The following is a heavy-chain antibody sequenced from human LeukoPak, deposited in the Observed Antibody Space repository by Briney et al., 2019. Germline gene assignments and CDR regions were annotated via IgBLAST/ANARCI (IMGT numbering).Heavy chain of an antibody. CDR2: IYYSGST. J-gene: IGHJ6*02. CDR3: ARLYYDFWSGYYTLGMDV. CDR1: GGSISSYY. Sequence: SETLSLTCTVSGGSISSYYWSWIRQPPGKGLEWIGYIYYSGSTNYNPSLKSRATISVDTSKNQFSLKLSSVTAADTAVYYCARLYYDFWSGYYTLGMDVWGQGTTVTVSS. V-gene: IGHV4-59*01. D-gene: IGHD3-3*01.